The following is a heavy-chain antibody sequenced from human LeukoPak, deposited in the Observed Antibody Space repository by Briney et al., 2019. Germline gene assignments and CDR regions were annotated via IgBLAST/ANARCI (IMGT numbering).Heavy chain of an antibody. Sequence: ASVKVSCKASGYTFTGCYMHWVRQAPGQGLEWMGWINPNSGGTNYAQKFQGRVTMTRDTSISTAYMELSRLRSDDTAVYYCARSGDVLRFLEWLSDIDYWGQGTLVTVSS. CDR3: ARSGDVLRFLEWLSDIDY. V-gene: IGHV1-2*02. D-gene: IGHD3-3*01. CDR1: GYTFTGCY. CDR2: INPNSGGT. J-gene: IGHJ4*02.